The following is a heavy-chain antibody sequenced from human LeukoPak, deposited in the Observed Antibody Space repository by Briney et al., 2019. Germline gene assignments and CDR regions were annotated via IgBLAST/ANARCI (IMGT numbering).Heavy chain of an antibody. CDR2: IFYIGST. V-gene: IGHV4-39*01. CDR1: AGSISSSTYY. J-gene: IGHJ6*02. D-gene: IGHD2-2*01. CDR3: LRYCTSISCYHYYGMDV. Sequence: PSETLSLTCTVSAGSISSSTYYWGWIRQPPGKGLEWIGSIFYIGSTYYNPSLKSRVTISVDTSKNRFSLKLSSVTAADTAVYYCLRYCTSISCYHYYGMDVWGQGTTVTVSS.